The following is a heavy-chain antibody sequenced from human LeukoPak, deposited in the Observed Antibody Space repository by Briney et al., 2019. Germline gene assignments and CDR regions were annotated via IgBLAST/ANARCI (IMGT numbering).Heavy chain of an antibody. CDR3: ARADYCTNGVCFYYFDY. D-gene: IGHD2-8*01. Sequence: GGSLRLSCAASGFTFSSYWMSWVRQAPGKGLEWVSYISSSGSTIYYADSVKGRFTISRDNAKNSLYLQMNSLRAEDTAVYYCARADYCTNGVCFYYFDYWGQGTLVTVSS. V-gene: IGHV3-48*04. CDR2: ISSSGSTI. CDR1: GFTFSSYW. J-gene: IGHJ4*02.